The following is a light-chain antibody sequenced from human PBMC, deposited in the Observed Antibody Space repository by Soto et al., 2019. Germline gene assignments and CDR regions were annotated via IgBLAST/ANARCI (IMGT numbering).Light chain of an antibody. CDR2: EVS. J-gene: IGLJ1*01. V-gene: IGLV2-14*01. CDR1: SSDVGGYNY. Sequence: QSVLAQPASMSGSPGQSITISCTGTSSDVGGYNYVSWYQQHPGKAPKLMMYEVSNRPSGVSNRFSGSKSGNTASLTISGLQAEDEADYYCSSYTSSSTPCVFGTGTKVTVL. CDR3: SSYTSSSTPCV.